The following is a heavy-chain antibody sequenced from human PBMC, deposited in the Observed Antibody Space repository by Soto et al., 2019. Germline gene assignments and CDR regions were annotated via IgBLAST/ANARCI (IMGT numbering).Heavy chain of an antibody. D-gene: IGHD3-22*01. V-gene: IGHV4-61*01. J-gene: IGHJ6*02. Sequence: QVQLQESGPGLVKPSETLSLTCTVSGGSVSSGSYYWSWIRQPPGKGLEWIGYIYYSGSTNYKPSLQSRVTISVDTSKNQFSLKLSSVTAADTAVYYCAREVAYYDSSGYYSYGMDVWGQGTTVTVSS. CDR3: AREVAYYDSSGYYSYGMDV. CDR2: IYYSGST. CDR1: GGSVSSGSYY.